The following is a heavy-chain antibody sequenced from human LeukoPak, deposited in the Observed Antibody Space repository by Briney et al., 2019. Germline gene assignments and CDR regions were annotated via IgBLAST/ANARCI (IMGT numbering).Heavy chain of an antibody. CDR2: IYYSGST. J-gene: IGHJ4*02. CDR3: AGGIEQWLGDY. Sequence: KPSETLSLTCTVSGGSISSSSYYWGWIRQPPGKGLEWIGSIYYSGSTYYNPSLKSRVTISVDTSKNQFSLKLSSVTAADTAVYYGAGGIEQWLGDYWGQGTLVTVSS. V-gene: IGHV4-39*07. D-gene: IGHD6-19*01. CDR1: GGSISSSSYY.